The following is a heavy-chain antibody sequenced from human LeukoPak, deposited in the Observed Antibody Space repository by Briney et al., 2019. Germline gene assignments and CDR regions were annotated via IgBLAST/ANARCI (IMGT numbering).Heavy chain of an antibody. V-gene: IGHV4-59*01. D-gene: IGHD3-22*01. CDR3: ARGSYDSSGYYYVFDY. J-gene: IGHJ4*02. CDR1: GGSISSYY. CDR2: IYYSGST. Sequence: SETLSLTCAVSGGSISSYYWSWIRQPPGKGLERIGYIYYSGSTNYNPSLRSRVTISVDTSKNQFSLKLSSVTAADTAVYYCARGSYDSSGYYYVFDYWGQGTLVTVSS.